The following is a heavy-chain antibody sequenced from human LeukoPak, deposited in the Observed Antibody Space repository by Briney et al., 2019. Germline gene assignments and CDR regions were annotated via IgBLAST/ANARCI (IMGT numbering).Heavy chain of an antibody. Sequence: ASVKVSCKASGYTFTDYLMNWVRQAPGQGLEWMGWINGNSGGTNYAQKFQGRVTMTRDTSITTAYMEPRSLTSDDTAVYYCTRGSGKAAAGTDYWGQGTLVTVSS. V-gene: IGHV1-2*02. CDR1: GYTFTDYL. D-gene: IGHD6-13*01. CDR3: TRGSGKAAAGTDY. CDR2: INGNSGGT. J-gene: IGHJ4*02.